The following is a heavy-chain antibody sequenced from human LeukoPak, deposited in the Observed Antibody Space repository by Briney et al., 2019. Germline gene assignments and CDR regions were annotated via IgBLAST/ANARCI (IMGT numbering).Heavy chain of an antibody. D-gene: IGHD6-13*01. V-gene: IGHV3-30*03. CDR1: GFPFSSYG. Sequence: GGSLRLSCADSGFPFSSYGMHWVRQSPGKGLEWVAAISDDGSNKYFADSVKGRFTISRDNSKNTLFVQMDRLRTEDTAVYYCLSVGSSARGDYWGQGTLVIVSS. CDR3: LSVGSSARGDY. J-gene: IGHJ4*02. CDR2: ISDDGSNK.